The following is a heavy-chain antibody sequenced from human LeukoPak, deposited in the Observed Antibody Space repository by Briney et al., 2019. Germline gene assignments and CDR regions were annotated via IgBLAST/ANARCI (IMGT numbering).Heavy chain of an antibody. J-gene: IGHJ4*02. CDR2: INPNSGDT. CDR3: ARVYACGSTNCPDRY. CDR1: GYTFTGYY. V-gene: IGHV1-2*06. D-gene: IGHD2-2*01. Sequence: GASVNVSCKASGYTFTGYYMHWVRQAPGQGLEWMGRINPNSGDTNYAQNFQGRVTMTRDTSISTAYMELRSLRSDDTAVYYCARVYACGSTNCPDRYWGQGTLVTVSS.